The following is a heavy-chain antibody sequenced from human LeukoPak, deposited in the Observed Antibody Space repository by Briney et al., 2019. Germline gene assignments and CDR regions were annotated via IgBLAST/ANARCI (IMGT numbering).Heavy chain of an antibody. D-gene: IGHD3-9*01. J-gene: IGHJ6*04. CDR1: GGSLTGYY. CDR3: ARVPPYYDILTGYSPYGMDV. Sequence: PSETLSLTCAVYGGSLTGYYWTWIRQPPGKGLEWIGDIYYSGRTKYNSSLKSRVTISVDTSKNQFSLKLSSVTAADTAVYYCARVPPYYDILTGYSPYGMDVWGKGTTVTVSS. V-gene: IGHV4-34*01. CDR2: IYYSGRT.